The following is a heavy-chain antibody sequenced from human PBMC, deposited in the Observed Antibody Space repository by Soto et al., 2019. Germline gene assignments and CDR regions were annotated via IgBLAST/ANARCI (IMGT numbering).Heavy chain of an antibody. CDR3: ARIIAAAGTGNWFDP. V-gene: IGHV5-51*01. CDR1: GYSFTSYW. D-gene: IGHD6-13*01. CDR2: IYPGDSDT. J-gene: IGHJ5*02. Sequence: LGESLKISCKGSGYSFTSYWIGWVRQMPGKGLEWMGIIYPGDSDTRYSPSFQGQVTISADKSISTAYLQWSSLKASDTAMYYCARIIAAAGTGNWFDPWGQGTLVTVSS.